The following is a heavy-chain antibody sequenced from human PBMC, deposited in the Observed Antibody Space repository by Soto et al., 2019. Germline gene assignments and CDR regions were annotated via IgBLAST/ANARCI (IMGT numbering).Heavy chain of an antibody. V-gene: IGHV3-30-3*01. CDR2: ISYDGSNK. Sequence: QVQLVESGGGVVQPGRSLRLSCAASGFTFSSYAMHWVRQAPGKGLEWVAVISYDGSNKYYADSVKGRFTISRDNSKNTLYLLMNSRGAEDAGVYYCARPDNSGWYPPYYYGMDVWGQGTTVTVSS. CDR3: ARPDNSGWYPPYYYGMDV. CDR1: GFTFSSYA. J-gene: IGHJ6*02. D-gene: IGHD6-19*01.